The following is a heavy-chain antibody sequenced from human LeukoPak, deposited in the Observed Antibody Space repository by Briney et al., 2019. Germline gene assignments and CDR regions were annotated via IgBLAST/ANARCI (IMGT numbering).Heavy chain of an antibody. J-gene: IGHJ2*01. CDR1: GGSFSGYY. D-gene: IGHD2-15*01. CDR2: INHSGST. Sequence: MSSETLSLTCAVYGGSFSGYYWSWIRQPPGKGLEWIGEINHSGSTNYNPSLKSRVTMSVDTSKNQFSLKLSSVTAADTAVYYCARGYCSGGICYQKPYWYFDLWGRGTLVTVSS. CDR3: ARGYCSGGICYQKPYWYFDL. V-gene: IGHV4-34*01.